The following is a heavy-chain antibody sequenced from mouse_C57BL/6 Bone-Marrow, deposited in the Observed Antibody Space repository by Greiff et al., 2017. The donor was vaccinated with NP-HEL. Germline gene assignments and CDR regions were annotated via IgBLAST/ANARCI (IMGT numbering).Heavy chain of an antibody. CDR2: IDPETGGT. CDR3: TRRGLREAMDY. CDR1: GYTFTDYE. Sequence: VQLQQPGAELVRPGASVTLSCKASGYTFTDYEMHWVKQTPVHGLEWIGAIDPETGGTAYNQKFKGKAILTADKSSSTAYMELRSLTSEDSDVYYCTRRGLREAMDYWGQGTSVTVSS. J-gene: IGHJ4*01. V-gene: IGHV1-15*01. D-gene: IGHD2-4*01.